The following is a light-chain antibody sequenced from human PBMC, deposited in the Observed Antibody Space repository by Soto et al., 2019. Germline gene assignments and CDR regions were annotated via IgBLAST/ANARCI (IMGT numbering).Light chain of an antibody. J-gene: IGKJ4*01. Sequence: EIVLTQSPATLSLSPGERATLSCRANQSVSTYLAWYQQQRGQAPRLLIYDSSHRATGIPARFSGSGSGTAFTLTINSLEPEDFAVYYCRQGSTTFGGGTKVDI. CDR3: RQGSTT. V-gene: IGKV3-11*01. CDR2: DSS. CDR1: QSVSTY.